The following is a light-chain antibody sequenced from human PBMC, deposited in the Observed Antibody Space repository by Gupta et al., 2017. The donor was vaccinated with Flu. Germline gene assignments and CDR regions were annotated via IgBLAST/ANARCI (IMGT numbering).Light chain of an antibody. J-gene: IGLJ3*02. V-gene: IGLV1-44*01. Sequence: QSVLTQPPSASGPPGQRVTISCSGSRSNVGSGAVNWYQYLPGTAPKLLIYNNNVRPSGVPDRFSGSKSGTSASLAISGLQSEDEAEYYCAAWQDGLNGPVFGGGTKLTVL. CDR3: AAWQDGLNGPV. CDR1: RSNVGSGA. CDR2: NNN.